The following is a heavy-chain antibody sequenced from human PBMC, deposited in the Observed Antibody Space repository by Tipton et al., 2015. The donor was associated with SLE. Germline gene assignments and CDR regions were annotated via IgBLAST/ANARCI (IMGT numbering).Heavy chain of an antibody. D-gene: IGHD3-3*01. CDR3: ARGLRFLEWLLEVTWFDP. CDR1: GCSISSFY. Sequence: TLSLTCTVSGCSISSFYWSWIRQAPGKGLEWFGYIFYSWITNYHPSLQSRVTISVDTSKNQFSLKLSSVTAADTAVYYCARGLRFLEWLLEVTWFDPWGQGTLVTVSS. J-gene: IGHJ5*02. V-gene: IGHV4-59*01. CDR2: IFYSWIT.